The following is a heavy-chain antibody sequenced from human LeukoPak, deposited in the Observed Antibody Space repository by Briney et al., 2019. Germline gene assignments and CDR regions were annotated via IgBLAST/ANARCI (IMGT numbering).Heavy chain of an antibody. CDR1: GFTFSSYS. CDR2: ISGSGGST. V-gene: IGHV3-23*01. J-gene: IGHJ3*02. CDR3: AKDGYCSGGSCYRPDAFDI. Sequence: GGSLRLSCAASGFTFSSYSMSWVRQAPGKGLEWVSAISGSGGSTYYADSEKGRFTSSRDNSKNTLYLQMNSLRAEDTAVYYCAKDGYCSGGSCYRPDAFDIWGQGTMVTVSS. D-gene: IGHD2-15*01.